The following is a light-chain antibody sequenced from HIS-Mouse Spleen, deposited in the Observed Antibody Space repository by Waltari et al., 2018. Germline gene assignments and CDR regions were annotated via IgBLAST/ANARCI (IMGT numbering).Light chain of an antibody. CDR2: EGS. CDR3: CSYAGSSTSRV. J-gene: IGLJ2*01. CDR1: SSDVGCNNL. Sequence: QSALTQPASVSGSPGQSITISCTGTSSDVGCNNLVSWYQQHPGKAPKLMIHEGSKRPAGVSNRFSGSKSGNTASLTISGLQAEDEADYYCCSYAGSSTSRVFGGGTKLTVL. V-gene: IGLV2-23*01.